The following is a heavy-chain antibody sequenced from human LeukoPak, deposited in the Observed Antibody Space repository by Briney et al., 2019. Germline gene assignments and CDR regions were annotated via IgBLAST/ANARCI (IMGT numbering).Heavy chain of an antibody. CDR2: VYYSGST. Sequence: SETLSLTCTVSGVSMTSYYWSWIRQPPGKGLEWIGYVYYSGSTDYNPSLKSRVTISVDTSKNQFSLKLSSVTAADTAFYYCARDWGSSLWYFDLWGRGTLVTVSS. J-gene: IGHJ2*01. D-gene: IGHD3-16*01. CDR1: GVSMTSYY. V-gene: IGHV4-59*01. CDR3: ARDWGSSLWYFDL.